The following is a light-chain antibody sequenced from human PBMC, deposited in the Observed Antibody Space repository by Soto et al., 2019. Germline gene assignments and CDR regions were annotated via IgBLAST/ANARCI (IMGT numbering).Light chain of an antibody. V-gene: IGKV3D-15*01. CDR2: DIS. CDR1: QTVSRN. Sequence: EVVMTQSPATLSLSPGESATLSCRASQTVSRNLAWYQQRPGQAPRLLIYDISNRAAGVPARFSGSGSETDFTLTISSLQSEDFAVYFCXQYNNWPSCGQGTRLEI. J-gene: IGKJ5*01. CDR3: XQYNNWPS.